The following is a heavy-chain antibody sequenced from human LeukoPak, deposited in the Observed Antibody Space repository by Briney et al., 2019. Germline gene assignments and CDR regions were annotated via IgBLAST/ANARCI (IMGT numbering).Heavy chain of an antibody. V-gene: IGHV3-11*01. CDR2: ISSSGSTI. D-gene: IGHD2-8*01. Sequence: GGSLRLSCAASGFTFSDYYMSWIRQAPGKGLEWVSYISSSGSTIYYADSVKGRFTISRDNAKNSLYLQMNSLRAEDTAVYYCARLMQSSFYYYYMDVWGKGTTVTVSS. J-gene: IGHJ6*03. CDR1: GFTFSDYY. CDR3: ARLMQSSFYYYYMDV.